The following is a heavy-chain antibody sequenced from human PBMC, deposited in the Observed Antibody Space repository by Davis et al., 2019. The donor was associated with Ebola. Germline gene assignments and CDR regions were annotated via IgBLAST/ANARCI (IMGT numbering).Heavy chain of an antibody. J-gene: IGHJ4*02. Sequence: GESLKISCKGSGYGFTNYWIGWVRQMPGKGLEWMGFIFPDDSDATYSPSFQGQVTFSVDKSIRTAYLHWNSLKASDTATYYCARQGTTSWDSWGQGTPVTVSS. CDR1: GYGFTNYW. CDR2: IFPDDSDA. V-gene: IGHV5-51*01. CDR3: ARQGTTSWDS. D-gene: IGHD2-2*01.